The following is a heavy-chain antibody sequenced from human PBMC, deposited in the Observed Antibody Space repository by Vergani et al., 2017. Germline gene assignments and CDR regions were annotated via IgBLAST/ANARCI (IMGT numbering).Heavy chain of an antibody. D-gene: IGHD3-10*01. J-gene: IGHJ4*02. V-gene: IGHV4-39*01. CDR1: GGSISSGGYY. CDR3: AGGTLLWFGELWGY. Sequence: QVQLQESGPGLVKPSQTLSLTCTVSGGSISSGGYYWGWIRQPPGKGLEWIGSIYYSGSTYYNPSLKSRVTISVDTSKNQFSLKLSSVTAAGTAVYYCAGGTLLWFGELWGYWGQGTLVTVSS. CDR2: IYYSGST.